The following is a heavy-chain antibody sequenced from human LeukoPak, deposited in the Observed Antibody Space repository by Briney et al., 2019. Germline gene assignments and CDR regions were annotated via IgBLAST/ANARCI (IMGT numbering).Heavy chain of an antibody. CDR1: GFTFSYYA. CDR2: ITSGSSHI. V-gene: IGHV3-21*01. Sequence: GSLRLSCAASGFTFSYYAMSWVRQAPGQGLEWVSSITSGSSHIYYADSVKGRFTISRDNAKSSLYLQMNSLRAEDTAVYYCARDPYSGSYGADYYYYMDVWGKGTTVTISS. J-gene: IGHJ6*03. D-gene: IGHD1-26*01. CDR3: ARDPYSGSYGADYYYYMDV.